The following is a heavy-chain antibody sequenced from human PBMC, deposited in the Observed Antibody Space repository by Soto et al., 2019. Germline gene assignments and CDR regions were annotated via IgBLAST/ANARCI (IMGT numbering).Heavy chain of an antibody. V-gene: IGHV3-33*01. CDR1: GFTFSSHS. CDR3: ARDMGAWYSGGWYHSFDY. J-gene: IGHJ4*02. CDR2: IWHDGSNK. Sequence: QVQLVESGGGLVQPGRSLRLSCAASGFTFSSHSMHWVRQAPGKGLEWVAIIWHDGSNKYYADSVKGRFTISKDNSKNTVYLQMDSLRAEDTAVYYCARDMGAWYSGGWYHSFDYWGQGTLVPGS. D-gene: IGHD6-19*01.